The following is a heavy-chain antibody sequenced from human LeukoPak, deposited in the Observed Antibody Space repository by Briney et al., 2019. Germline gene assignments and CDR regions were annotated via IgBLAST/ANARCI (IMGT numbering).Heavy chain of an antibody. CDR3: ARHWGVGATYFDY. J-gene: IGHJ4*02. CDR2: IYYSGST. Sequence: SETPSLTCTVSGGSISSSTYYWGWIRQPPGKGLEWIGSIYYSGSTYYNPSPKSRVTISVDTSKNQFSLKLSSVTAADTAVYYCARHWGVGATYFDYWGQGTLVTVSS. CDR1: GGSISSSTYY. V-gene: IGHV4-39*01. D-gene: IGHD1-26*01.